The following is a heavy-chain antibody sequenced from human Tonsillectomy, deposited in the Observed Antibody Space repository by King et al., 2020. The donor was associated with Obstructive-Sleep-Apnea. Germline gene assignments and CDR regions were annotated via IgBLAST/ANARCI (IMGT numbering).Heavy chain of an antibody. CDR1: GGSISSYH. Sequence: QLQESGPGLLKPSETLALTCTVSGGSISSYHWSWIRQSPGKGLEWIGYIDYTGTTDYNRSLKSRVTISVDTSKNQFSLHLSSVTASDTAVYYCASVGVDYDILTGHNRHRDWFHPWGPGTLVTVSS. CDR2: IDYTGTT. J-gene: IGHJ5*02. V-gene: IGHV4-59*01. CDR3: ASVGVDYDILTGHNRHRDWFHP. D-gene: IGHD3-9*01.